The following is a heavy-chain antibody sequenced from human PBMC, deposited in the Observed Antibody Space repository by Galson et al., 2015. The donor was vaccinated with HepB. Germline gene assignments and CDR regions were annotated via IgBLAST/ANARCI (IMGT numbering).Heavy chain of an antibody. Sequence: SLRLSCAASGFTFSSYSMNWVRQAPGKGLEWVSYISSSSSTIYYADSVKGRFTISRDNAKNSLYLQMNSLRAEDTAVYYCARVYYYDSSGPLGDYWGQGTLVTVSS. V-gene: IGHV3-48*01. CDR1: GFTFSSYS. J-gene: IGHJ4*02. D-gene: IGHD3-22*01. CDR3: ARVYYYDSSGPLGDY. CDR2: ISSSSSTI.